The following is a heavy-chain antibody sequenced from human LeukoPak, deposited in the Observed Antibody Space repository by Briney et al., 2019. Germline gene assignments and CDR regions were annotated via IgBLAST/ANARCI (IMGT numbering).Heavy chain of an antibody. CDR2: INHSGIT. V-gene: IGHV4-34*01. Sequence: SETLSLTCAVHGGSFTGSYWNWIRQPPGKGLEWIGEINHSGITNYNPSLKSRVTISVDTSKNKFSLKVRSVTAADSAVYYCARRVRLWTNDLNYYGTDVWGQGTTVTVSS. J-gene: IGHJ6*01. D-gene: IGHD1-1*01. CDR3: ARRVRLWTNDLNYYGTDV. CDR1: GGSFTGSY.